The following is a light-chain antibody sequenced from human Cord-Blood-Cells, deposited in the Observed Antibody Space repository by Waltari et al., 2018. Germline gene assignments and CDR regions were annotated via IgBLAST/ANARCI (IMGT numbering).Light chain of an antibody. V-gene: IGKV1-33*01. CDR1: QDISNY. CDR3: QQYGSSLIT. Sequence: DIQMTQSPSSLSASVGDRVTITCQASQDISNYLNWYQQKPGKAPKLLIYDASNLETGVPSRFSGSGSGTDFTLTISRLEPEDFAVYYCQQYGSSLITFGQGTRLEIK. CDR2: DAS. J-gene: IGKJ5*01.